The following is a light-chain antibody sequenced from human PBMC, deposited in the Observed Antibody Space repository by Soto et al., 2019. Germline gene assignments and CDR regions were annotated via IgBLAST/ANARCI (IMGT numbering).Light chain of an antibody. Sequence: EVVMTQSPATLSVSPGERATLSCRASQSVSSNLAWYQQKPGQAPRLLIYGASTRATGIPARFSGSGSGTDFTLTLSSLQSEDFAVYYCQQYNTWPPWTFGQGTTVQIK. CDR1: QSVSSN. CDR3: QQYNTWPPWT. CDR2: GAS. J-gene: IGKJ1*01. V-gene: IGKV3-15*01.